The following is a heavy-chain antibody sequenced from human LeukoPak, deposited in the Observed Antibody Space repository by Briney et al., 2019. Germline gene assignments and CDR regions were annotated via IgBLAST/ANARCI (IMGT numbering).Heavy chain of an antibody. D-gene: IGHD3-10*01. CDR3: AKEKLMVRGVTYYMDV. V-gene: IGHV3-30*02. Sequence: GGSLRLSCAASGFTFSSYGMHWVRQAPGKGLEWAAFIRYDGSNKYYADSVKGRFTISRDNSKNTLYLQMNSLRAEDTAVYYCAKEKLMVRGVTYYMDVWGKGTTVTISS. CDR1: GFTFSSYG. J-gene: IGHJ6*03. CDR2: IRYDGSNK.